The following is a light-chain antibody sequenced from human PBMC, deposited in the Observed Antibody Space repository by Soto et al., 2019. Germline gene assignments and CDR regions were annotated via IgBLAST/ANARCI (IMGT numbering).Light chain of an antibody. J-gene: IGKJ1*01. CDR1: QSITNR. Sequence: DIQVPPSPSTLSASVGDRVTITCRASQSITNRLAWYQQKPGKAPKVLIYDASSLESGVPSRFSGSGSGTEFNLTISSLQPDDFATYCCQHYGGMWTFGQGTKVDI. V-gene: IGKV1-5*01. CDR2: DAS. CDR3: QHYGGMWT.